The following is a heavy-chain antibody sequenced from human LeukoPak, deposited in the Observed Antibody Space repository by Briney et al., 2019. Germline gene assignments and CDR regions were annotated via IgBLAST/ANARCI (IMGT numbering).Heavy chain of an antibody. D-gene: IGHD2-2*01. V-gene: IGHV3-21*01. CDR3: AKEPTYCSSTSCYGSFDY. Sequence: GGSLRLSCAASGFTFSSYNMNWVRQAPGKGLEWVSSISSSSSYIYYADSVKGRFTISRDNSKNTLYLQMNSLRAEDTAVYYCAKEPTYCSSTSCYGSFDYWGQGTLVTVSS. CDR1: GFTFSSYN. J-gene: IGHJ4*02. CDR2: ISSSSSYI.